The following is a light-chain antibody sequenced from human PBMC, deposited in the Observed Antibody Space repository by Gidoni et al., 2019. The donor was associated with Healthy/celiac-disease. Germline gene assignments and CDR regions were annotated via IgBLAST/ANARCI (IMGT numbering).Light chain of an antibody. CDR3: QQRSNWPPRVT. V-gene: IGKV3-11*01. J-gene: IGKJ5*01. CDR1: QSVSSY. Sequence: EIVFTQSPATLSLSPGERATLSCRASQSVSSYLAWYQQKPGQAPRLLIYDASNRATGIPARFSCSGSGTDFTLTISSLEPEDFAVYYCQQRSNWPPRVTFGQGTRLEIK. CDR2: DAS.